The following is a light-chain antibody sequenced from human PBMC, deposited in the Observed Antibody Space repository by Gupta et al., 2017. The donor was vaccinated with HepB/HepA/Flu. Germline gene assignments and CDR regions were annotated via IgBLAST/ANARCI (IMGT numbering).Light chain of an antibody. CDR1: TGAVTTGHY. J-gene: IGLJ3*02. V-gene: IGLV7-46*01. CDR3: LLSYTDTRPWV. Sequence: QAVVTPEPSLTVSPGGTVTLTCGSSTGAVTTGHYPYWFQLRPGQAPRTLIYDTNNKQSWTPARFSGSLLGGKAALTLSGAQPEDEAVYYCLLSYTDTRPWVFGGGTKLNVL. CDR2: DTN.